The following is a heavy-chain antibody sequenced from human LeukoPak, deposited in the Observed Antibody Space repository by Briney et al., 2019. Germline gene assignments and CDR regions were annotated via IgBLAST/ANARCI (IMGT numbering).Heavy chain of an antibody. CDR2: INHSGST. D-gene: IGHD2-15*01. CDR3: AREARFVAATHLDY. CDR1: GGSFSGYY. V-gene: IGHV4-34*01. J-gene: IGHJ4*02. Sequence: PSETLSLTCAVYGGSFSGYYWSWIRQPPGKGLEWIGEINHSGSTNYNPSLKSRVTISVDTSKNQFSLKLSSVTAADTAVYYCAREARFVAATHLDYWGQGTLVTVSS.